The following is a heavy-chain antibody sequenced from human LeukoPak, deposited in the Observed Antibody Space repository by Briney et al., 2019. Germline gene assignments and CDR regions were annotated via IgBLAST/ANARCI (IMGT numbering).Heavy chain of an antibody. CDR2: IYYSGNT. CDR1: GGSISINDYY. Sequence: ASETLSLTCTVSGGSISINDYYWSWIRQTPGKGLEWIGYIYYSGNTYYNPSLKSRVTISVDTSKNQFSLKLTSVTAADTAVYYCARRFTMVRGTRRDGFDIWGQGTMVTVSS. D-gene: IGHD3-10*01. J-gene: IGHJ3*02. CDR3: ARRFTMVRGTRRDGFDI. V-gene: IGHV4-30-4*01.